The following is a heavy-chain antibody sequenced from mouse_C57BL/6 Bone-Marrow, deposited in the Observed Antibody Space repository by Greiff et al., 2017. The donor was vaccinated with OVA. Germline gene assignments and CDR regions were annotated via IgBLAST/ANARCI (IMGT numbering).Heavy chain of an antibody. CDR1: GYTFTSYG. Sequence: VQVVESGAELARPGASVKLSCKASGYTFTSYGISWVKQRTGQGLEWIGEIYPRSGNTYYNEKFKGKATLTADKSSSTAYMELRSLTSEDAAVYFCAYLSDYFDYWGQGTTLTVSS. V-gene: IGHV1-81*01. CDR2: IYPRSGNT. J-gene: IGHJ2*01. CDR3: AYLSDYFDY.